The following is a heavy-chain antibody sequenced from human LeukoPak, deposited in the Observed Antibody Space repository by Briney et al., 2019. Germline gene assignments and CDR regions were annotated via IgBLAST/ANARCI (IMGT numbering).Heavy chain of an antibody. CDR1: GFTFSDYY. CDR3: AKRETYYDFWSGYSNYYFDY. Sequence: PGGSLRLSCAASGFTFSDYYMSWIRQAPGKGLEWVSYISSSGSTIYYADSVKGRFTISRDNAKNSLYLQMNSLRAEDTAVYYCAKRETYYDFWSGYSNYYFDYWGQGTLVTVSS. J-gene: IGHJ4*02. D-gene: IGHD3-3*01. CDR2: ISSSGSTI. V-gene: IGHV3-11*01.